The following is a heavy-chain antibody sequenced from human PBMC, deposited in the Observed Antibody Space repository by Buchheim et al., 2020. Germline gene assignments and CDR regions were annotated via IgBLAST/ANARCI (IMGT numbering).Heavy chain of an antibody. CDR1: GFTFSSYA. Sequence: EVQLLESGGGLVQPGGSLRLSCAASGFTFSSYAMSWVRQAPGKGLEWVSAISGSGGSTYSADPVKGRFTISSDNSKNMLYLQMNSLRAEDTAVYYCAKDGIPLSRNYYDSSGYLDYWGQGTL. CDR3: AKDGIPLSRNYYDSSGYLDY. V-gene: IGHV3-23*01. J-gene: IGHJ4*02. CDR2: ISGSGGST. D-gene: IGHD3-22*01.